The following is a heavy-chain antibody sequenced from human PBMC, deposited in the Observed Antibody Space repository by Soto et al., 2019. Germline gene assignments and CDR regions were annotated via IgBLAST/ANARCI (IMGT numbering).Heavy chain of an antibody. CDR3: ARDSIRSGTTRPPPLDY. V-gene: IGHV3-30-3*01. D-gene: IGHD4-17*01. Sequence: QVQLVESGGGVVQPGRSLRLSCAASGFTFSSNAMHWVRQAPGKELEWVAVMSYDGSNEYYADSVKGRFTISRDNSKNTLYLQMNSLRAEDRAVYYCARDSIRSGTTRPPPLDYWGQVTLFTVAS. J-gene: IGHJ4*02. CDR2: MSYDGSNE. CDR1: GFTFSSNA.